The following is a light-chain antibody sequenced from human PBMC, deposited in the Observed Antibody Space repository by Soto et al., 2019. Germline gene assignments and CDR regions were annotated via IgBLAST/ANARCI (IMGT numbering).Light chain of an antibody. J-gene: IGLJ2*01. CDR3: SSYTSSSTLVV. CDR1: SSDVGGYNY. CDR2: EVS. Sequence: QSVLTQPPSASGSPGQSVTISCTGTSSDVGGYNYVSWYQQYPGKAPKVMIYEVSKRPSGVPDRFSGSKSGNTASLTVSGLQAEDEADYYCSSYTSSSTLVVFGGGTKLTVL. V-gene: IGLV2-8*01.